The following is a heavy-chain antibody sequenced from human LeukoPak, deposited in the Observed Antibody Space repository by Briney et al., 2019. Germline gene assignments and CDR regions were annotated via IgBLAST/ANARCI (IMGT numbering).Heavy chain of an antibody. V-gene: IGHV3-21*01. D-gene: IGHD2-2*01. CDR1: KFTFSNYY. CDR3: ARGVVVPAAAADLLYYFDY. Sequence: GGSLRLSCAASKFTFSNYYMSWIRQAPGKGLEWVSSISSSSSYIYYADSVKGRFTISRDNAKNSLYLQMNSLRAEDTAVYYCARGVVVPAAAADLLYYFDYWGQGTLVAVSS. J-gene: IGHJ4*02. CDR2: ISSSSSYI.